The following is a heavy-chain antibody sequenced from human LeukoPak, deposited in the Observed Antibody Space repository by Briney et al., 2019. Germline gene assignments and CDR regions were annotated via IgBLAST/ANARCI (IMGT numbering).Heavy chain of an antibody. J-gene: IGHJ6*02. Sequence: GGSLRLSCAASEFTFSNYNMNWVRQAPGKGLEWVSSISSTSTYIYYADSVKGRFTISRDNAKNSLHLQMNSLRAEDTAVYYCARDLLNYYYYGMDVWGQGTTVTVSS. D-gene: IGHD2-15*01. CDR1: EFTFSNYN. V-gene: IGHV3-21*01. CDR2: ISSTSTYI. CDR3: ARDLLNYYYYGMDV.